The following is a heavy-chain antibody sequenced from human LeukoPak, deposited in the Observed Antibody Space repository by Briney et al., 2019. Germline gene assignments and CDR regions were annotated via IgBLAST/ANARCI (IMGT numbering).Heavy chain of an antibody. V-gene: IGHV3-74*01. CDR1: GFTFSSYW. Sequence: GGSLRLSCAASGFTFSSYWMHWVRQASGKGLVWVSRVNSDGSSTDYAGSVKGRFTISRDNAKNTLYLQMNSLRAEDTAVYYCARGYSGTYRLGYWGQGTLVTVSS. D-gene: IGHD1-26*01. CDR2: VNSDGSST. J-gene: IGHJ4*02. CDR3: ARGYSGTYRLGY.